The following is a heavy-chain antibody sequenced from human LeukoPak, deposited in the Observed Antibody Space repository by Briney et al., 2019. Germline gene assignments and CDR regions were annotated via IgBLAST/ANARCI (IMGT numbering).Heavy chain of an antibody. Sequence: ASVKVSCKASGYSFTGYYMHWVRQAPGQGLEWMGWISPTSGGTNYAQKFQGRVTMTRDTSISTAYMELSRLRSDDTAVYYCAREAYASGSFRTDYYYMDVWGKGTTVTISS. CDR2: ISPTSGGT. D-gene: IGHD3-10*01. J-gene: IGHJ6*03. CDR3: AREAYASGSFRTDYYYMDV. CDR1: GYSFTGYY. V-gene: IGHV1-2*02.